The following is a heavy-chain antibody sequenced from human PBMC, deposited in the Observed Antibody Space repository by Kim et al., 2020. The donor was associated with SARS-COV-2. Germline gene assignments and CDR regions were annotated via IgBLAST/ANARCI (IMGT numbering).Heavy chain of an antibody. CDR2: IFYRGST. V-gene: IGHV4-39*01. CDR1: GDSISSTSYY. D-gene: IGHD5-12*01. Sequence: SETLSLTCIVSGDSISSTSYYWAWIRQPPGKGLEWIGSIFYRGSTFYNPSLKSRLTISADTSKNQFSLKLTSVTAADTAVYYCARRLIVATIDYWGQGTL. J-gene: IGHJ4*02. CDR3: ARRLIVATIDY.